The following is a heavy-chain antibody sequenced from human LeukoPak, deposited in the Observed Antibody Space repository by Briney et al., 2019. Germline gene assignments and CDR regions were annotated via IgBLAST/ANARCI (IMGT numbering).Heavy chain of an antibody. CDR3: SSSPTGVVSGYFDY. D-gene: IGHD6-6*01. Sequence: GGSLRLSCAASGFTFDDYAMHWVRQAPGKGLEWVSGISSSSSYIYYADSVKGRFTISRDNAKNSLYLQMNSLRAEDTAVYYCSSSPTGVVSGYFDYWGQGTLVTVSS. V-gene: IGHV3-21*01. CDR1: GFTFDDYA. CDR2: ISSSSSYI. J-gene: IGHJ4*02.